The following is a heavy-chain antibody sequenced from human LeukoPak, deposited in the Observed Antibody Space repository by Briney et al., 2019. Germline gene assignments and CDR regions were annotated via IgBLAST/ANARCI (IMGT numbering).Heavy chain of an antibody. CDR3: AKSSGNYDILTGYYNWGYYYMDV. Sequence: GGSLRLSCAASGFTFSSYWMSWVRQAPGKGLEWVANIKQDGSEKYYVDSVKGRFTISRDNAKNSLYLQMNSLRAEDTAVYYCAKSSGNYDILTGYYNWGYYYMDVWGKGTTVTVSS. CDR2: IKQDGSEK. D-gene: IGHD3-9*01. J-gene: IGHJ6*03. CDR1: GFTFSSYW. V-gene: IGHV3-7*03.